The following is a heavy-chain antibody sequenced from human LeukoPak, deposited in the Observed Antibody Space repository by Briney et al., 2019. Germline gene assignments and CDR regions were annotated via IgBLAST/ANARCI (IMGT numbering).Heavy chain of an antibody. CDR1: GFTFSSYG. CDR2: ISYDGSNK. D-gene: IGHD4-23*01. CDR3: ANLLRWEPY. J-gene: IGHJ4*02. V-gene: IGHV3-30*18. Sequence: RGSLRLSCAASGFTFSSYGMHWVRQAPGKGLEWVAVISYDGSNKYYADSVKGRFTISRDNSKNTLYLQMNSLRAEDTAVYYCANLLRWEPYWGQGISVTVSS.